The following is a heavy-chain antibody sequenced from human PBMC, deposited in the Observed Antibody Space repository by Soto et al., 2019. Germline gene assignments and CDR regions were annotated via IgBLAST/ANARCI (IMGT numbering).Heavy chain of an antibody. D-gene: IGHD1-7*01. J-gene: IGHJ6*02. Sequence: QVQLVQSGAEVKKPGSSVKVSCKASGGTFSSYAISWVRQAPGQGLEWMGGIIPIFGTANYAQKFQGRVTITADESTSTAYMELSSLRSEDTAVYYCASHGITGTWVYWYGMDVWGQGTTVTVSS. CDR3: ASHGITGTWVYWYGMDV. V-gene: IGHV1-69*12. CDR1: GGTFSSYA. CDR2: IIPIFGTA.